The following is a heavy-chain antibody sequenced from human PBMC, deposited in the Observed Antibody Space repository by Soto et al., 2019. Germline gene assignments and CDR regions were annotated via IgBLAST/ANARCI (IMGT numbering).Heavy chain of an antibody. J-gene: IGHJ4*02. CDR2: VFSSVSA. Sequence: SETLSLTCIVSGVSVRSYTWSWVRQPANKGLEWIGRVFSSVSATYNPPLKSRVSISMDTPENRISLKLDSVTAADAGVYFCARDGMTTGDTWGPGTLVTAPQ. CDR1: GVSVRSYT. CDR3: ARDGMTTGDT. V-gene: IGHV4-4*07. D-gene: IGHD2-21*02.